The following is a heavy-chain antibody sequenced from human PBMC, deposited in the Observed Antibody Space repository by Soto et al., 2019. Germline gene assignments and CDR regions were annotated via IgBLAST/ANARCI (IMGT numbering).Heavy chain of an antibody. CDR3: AKGPAEEVDDYVYYIDF. D-gene: IGHD3-16*01. V-gene: IGHV3-23*01. J-gene: IGHJ4*03. CDR1: GFNFNNYA. Sequence: EVQLLESGGGLVQPGGSLRLSCAASGFNFNNYAMSWVRQTPAKGLEWVSAISGSVGSTYFADAVKGHFTISRDNSHNTVSMQITNLSGEVTTVSYSAKGPAEEVDDYVYYIDFWVLGSAVTVSS. CDR2: ISGSVGST.